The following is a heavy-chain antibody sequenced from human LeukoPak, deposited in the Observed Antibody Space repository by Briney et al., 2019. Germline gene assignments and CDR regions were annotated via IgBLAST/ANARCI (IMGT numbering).Heavy chain of an antibody. CDR1: GASFSSSTYY. D-gene: IGHD6-13*01. CDR3: ARHAGGISATGTRPFDY. V-gene: IGHV4-39*01. CDR2: IYYSGST. Sequence: SETLSLTCTVSGASFSSSTYYWGWIRQPPGKGLEWIGSIYYSGSTYYNPSLKSRVTRSVDTSKNQFALKLSSVTAADTAGYYCARHAGGISATGTRPFDYWGQGTLVTVSS. J-gene: IGHJ4*02.